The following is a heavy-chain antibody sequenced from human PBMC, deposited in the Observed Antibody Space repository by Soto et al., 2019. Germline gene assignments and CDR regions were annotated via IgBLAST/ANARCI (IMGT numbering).Heavy chain of an antibody. CDR2: INAGNGNT. CDR1: GYTFTSYA. V-gene: IGHV1-3*01. J-gene: IGHJ4*02. Sequence: ASVRVSCKASGYTFTSYAMHWVRQAPGQRLEWMGWINAGNGNTKYSQEFQGRVTITRDTSASTAYMELSSLRSEDTAVYYCARGRLDSSGYYPVYWGQGTLVTVSS. D-gene: IGHD3-22*01. CDR3: ARGRLDSSGYYPVY.